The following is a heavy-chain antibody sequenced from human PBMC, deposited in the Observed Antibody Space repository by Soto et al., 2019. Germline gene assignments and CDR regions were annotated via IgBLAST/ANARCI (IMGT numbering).Heavy chain of an antibody. D-gene: IGHD6-19*01. Sequence: ASVKVSCKASGYTFTAYAMHWVRQAPGQRLEWMGWINAGNGNTKYSQKFQGRVTITRDTSASTAYMELSSLRSEDTAVYYCARVVAVPAYFDYWGQGTLVTGSS. V-gene: IGHV1-3*01. CDR2: INAGNGNT. CDR3: ARVVAVPAYFDY. CDR1: GYTFTAYA. J-gene: IGHJ4*02.